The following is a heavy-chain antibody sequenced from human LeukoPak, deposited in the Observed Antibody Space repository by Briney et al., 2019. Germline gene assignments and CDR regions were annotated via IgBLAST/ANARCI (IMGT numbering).Heavy chain of an antibody. Sequence: GGSLRLSCADSGFTFTNATMSWVRQAPGKGLEWVGRIRSKTEGGSTDYAGSVKGRFTISRDDPKNTLYLQVKSLKSEDTAVYHCSTDSYSSGWQAWGQGTLVTVSS. V-gene: IGHV3-15*01. J-gene: IGHJ5*02. CDR2: IRSKTEGGST. D-gene: IGHD6-19*01. CDR3: STDSYSSGWQA. CDR1: GFTFTNAT.